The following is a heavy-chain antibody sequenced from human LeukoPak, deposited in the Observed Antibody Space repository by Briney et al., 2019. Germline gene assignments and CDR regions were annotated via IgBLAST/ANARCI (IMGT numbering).Heavy chain of an antibody. V-gene: IGHV4-34*01. CDR3: ARVELIVVVISAFDI. D-gene: IGHD3-22*01. Sequence: SETLSLTCAVYGGSLSGYYWSWVRQPPGKGLEWIGEINHSGSTNYNPSLKSRVTISLDTSKNQFSLKLSSVTAADTAVYYCARVELIVVVISAFDIWGQGTMVTVSS. CDR2: INHSGST. CDR1: GGSLSGYY. J-gene: IGHJ3*02.